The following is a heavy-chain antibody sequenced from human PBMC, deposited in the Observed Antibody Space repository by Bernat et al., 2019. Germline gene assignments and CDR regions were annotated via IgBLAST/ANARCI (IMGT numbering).Heavy chain of an antibody. CDR2: ISYDGSNK. Sequence: QVQLVESGGGVVQPGRSLRLSCAASGFIFSSYAMHWVRQAPGKGLEWVAVISYDGSNKYYADSVKGRFTISRDNSKNTLYLQMNSLRAEDTAVYYCARAWSYVGAFDIWGQGTMVTVSS. D-gene: IGHD3-10*01. CDR1: GFIFSSYA. CDR3: ARAWSYVGAFDI. V-gene: IGHV3-30-3*01. J-gene: IGHJ3*02.